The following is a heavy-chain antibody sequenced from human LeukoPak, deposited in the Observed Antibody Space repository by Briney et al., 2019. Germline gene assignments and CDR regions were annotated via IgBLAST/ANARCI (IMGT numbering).Heavy chain of an antibody. CDR3: ARAPSVISGVDY. CDR2: INPSGGST. V-gene: IGHV1-46*01. CDR1: GYTFTSYY. D-gene: IGHD2-21*01. J-gene: IGHJ4*02. Sequence: ASVKVSCKASGYTFTSYYMHWVRQAPGQGLEWMGIINPSGGSTRYAQKFQGRVTMTRDMSTSTVYMELSSLSSEDTAVYYCARAPSVISGVDYWGQGTLVTVPS.